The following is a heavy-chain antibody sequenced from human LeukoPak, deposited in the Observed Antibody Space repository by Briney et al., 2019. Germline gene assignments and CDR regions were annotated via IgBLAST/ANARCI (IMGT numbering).Heavy chain of an antibody. CDR1: GYTFTSYG. V-gene: IGHV1-18*01. J-gene: IGHJ3*02. CDR3: AREHQPHIAVAEGGLDAFDI. Sequence: ASVKVSCKASGYTFTSYGISWVRQAPGQGLEWMGWISAYNGNTNYAQKLQGRVTMTTDTSTSTAYMELRGLRSDDTAVYYCAREHQPHIAVAEGGLDAFDIWGQGTMVTVSS. D-gene: IGHD6-19*01. CDR2: ISAYNGNT.